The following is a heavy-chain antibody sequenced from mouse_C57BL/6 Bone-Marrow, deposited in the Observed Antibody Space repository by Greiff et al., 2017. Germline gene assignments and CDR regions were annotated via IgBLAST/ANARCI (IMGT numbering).Heavy chain of an antibody. CDR1: GYTFTSYC. CDR3: ARRRMIKYWYFDV. V-gene: IGHV1-69*01. Sequence: QVQLQQPGAELVMPGASVKLSCKASGYTFTSYCMHWVKQRPGQGLEWIGEFDPSDSYTNYNQKFKGKSTLTVDKSSSTSYMQLSSLTSEDSAVYYCARRRMIKYWYFDVWGTGTTVTVSS. CDR2: FDPSDSYT. J-gene: IGHJ1*03. D-gene: IGHD2-4*01.